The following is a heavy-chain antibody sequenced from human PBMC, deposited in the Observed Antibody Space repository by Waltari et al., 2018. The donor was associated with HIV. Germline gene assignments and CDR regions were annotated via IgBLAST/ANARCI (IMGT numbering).Heavy chain of an antibody. J-gene: IGHJ4*02. Sequence: VPLVESGGGVDQPGRPLRLPFPASGLPSTCYAMHWVRQAPGKGLEWVAVISYHGDAKYYADSVKGRFTISRDNSKNTLYLQMNSLRAEDTAVYYCAKGASGWSPGYWGQGTLVTVSS. CDR1: GLPSTCYA. CDR3: AKGASGWSPGY. D-gene: IGHD6-19*01. CDR2: ISYHGDAK. V-gene: IGHV3-30*18.